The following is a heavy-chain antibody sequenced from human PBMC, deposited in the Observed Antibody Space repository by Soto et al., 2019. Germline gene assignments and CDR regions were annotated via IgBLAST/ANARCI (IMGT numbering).Heavy chain of an antibody. CDR2: IHYSGST. J-gene: IGHJ4*02. CDR1: GGSIGSGDYY. D-gene: IGHD4-17*01. Sequence: SETLSLTCTVSGGSIGSGDYYWSWIRQPPGKGLEWIGHIHYSGSTYYNPSLKSRVTISVDTSKNQFSLKLSSVTAADTAVYYCARRYGPGFDYWGQGTLVTVSS. CDR3: ARRYGPGFDY. V-gene: IGHV4-30-4*01.